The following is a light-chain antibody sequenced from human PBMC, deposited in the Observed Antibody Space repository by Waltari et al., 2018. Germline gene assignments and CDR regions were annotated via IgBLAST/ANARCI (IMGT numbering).Light chain of an antibody. CDR2: GAS. CDR3: QQYGRSSWT. CDR1: QSVSSSD. V-gene: IGKV3-20*01. J-gene: IGKJ1*01. Sequence: EIVLTQSPGTLSLSPRERAALSCRASQSVSSSDLAWYQQKPGQAPRLIIYGASSRATGIPDRFSGSGSGTDFTLAISRLEPEDFAVYYCQQYGRSSWTFGQGTKVEIK.